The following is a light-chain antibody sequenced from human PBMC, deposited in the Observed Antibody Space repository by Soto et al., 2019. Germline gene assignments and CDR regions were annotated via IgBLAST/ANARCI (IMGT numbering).Light chain of an antibody. V-gene: IGLV2-14*01. J-gene: IGLJ3*02. CDR3: SSYTSSNTWV. CDR1: SSDVGGYNY. CDR2: EVS. Sequence: QSALTQPASVSGSPGQSITISCTGTSSDVGGYNYVSWYQQHPGKVPRLMIYEVSNRPSGLSKRFSGSKSGNTASLTISGLQAEDEADYYCSSYTSSNTWVFGGGTKLTVL.